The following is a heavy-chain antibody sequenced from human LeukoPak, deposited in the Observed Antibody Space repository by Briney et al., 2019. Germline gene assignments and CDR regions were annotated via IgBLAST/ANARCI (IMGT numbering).Heavy chain of an antibody. CDR2: IYYSGST. J-gene: IGHJ6*02. CDR3: ARGHYYYGMDV. V-gene: IGHV4-59*01. Sequence: SETLSLTCTVSGGSISSYYWSWIRQPPGKGLEWIGYIYYSGSTNYNPSLKSRVTISVDTSKNQFSLKLSSVTAADTAVYYCARGHYYYGMDVWGQGTTVTVSS. CDR1: GGSISSYY.